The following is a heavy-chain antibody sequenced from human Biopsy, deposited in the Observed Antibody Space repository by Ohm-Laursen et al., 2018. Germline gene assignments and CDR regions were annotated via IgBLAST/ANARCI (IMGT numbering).Heavy chain of an antibody. CDR1: GFTFSMRA. Sequence: SLRLSCSASGFTFSMRAMNWVRQAPGKGLEWVSGITASGGTTYYADSVKGRFTISRDNSNNTLYLQMNSLRDDDTAVYYCAKVPREELSYYYSMDVWGQGTTVTVSS. V-gene: IGHV3-23*01. CDR2: ITASGGTT. J-gene: IGHJ6*02. CDR3: AKVPREELSYYYSMDV. D-gene: IGHD1-7*01.